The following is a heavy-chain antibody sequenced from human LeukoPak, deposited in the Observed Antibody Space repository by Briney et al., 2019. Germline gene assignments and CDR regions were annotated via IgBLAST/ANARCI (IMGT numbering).Heavy chain of an antibody. J-gene: IGHJ6*02. CDR1: GFSFKDTG. V-gene: IGHV3-53*01. CDR3: TIVVVPAATNYPPYYYYGMDV. CDR2: IYSGGST. Sequence: GGSLRLSCAASGFSFKDTGMHWVRQAPGKGLEWVSVIYSGGSTYYADSVKGRFTISRDNSKNTLYLQMNSLRAEDTAVYYCTIVVVPAATNYPPYYYYGMDVWGQGTTVTVSS. D-gene: IGHD2-2*01.